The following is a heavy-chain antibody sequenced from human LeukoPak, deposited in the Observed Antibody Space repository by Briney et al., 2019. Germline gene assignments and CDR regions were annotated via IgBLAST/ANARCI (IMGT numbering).Heavy chain of an antibody. Sequence: ASVKVSCKASGYTFTSYYMHWVRQAPGQGLEWMGITNPSGGSTSYAQKFQGRVTMTRDTSTSTVYMELSSLRSEDTAVYYCARGKSSGDWRGVPWQQLVGRNWFDPWGQGTLVTVSS. CDR2: TNPSGGST. V-gene: IGHV1-46*01. D-gene: IGHD6-13*01. J-gene: IGHJ5*02. CDR1: GYTFTSYY. CDR3: ARGKSSGDWRGVPWQQLVGRNWFDP.